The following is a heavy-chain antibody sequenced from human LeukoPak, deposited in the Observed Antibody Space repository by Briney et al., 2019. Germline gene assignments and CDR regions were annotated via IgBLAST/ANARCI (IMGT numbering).Heavy chain of an antibody. CDR3: ARGRGVIVPAAINSWFDS. CDR1: GGSFSGYY. J-gene: IGHJ5*01. V-gene: IGHV4-34*01. D-gene: IGHD2-2*01. Sequence: SETLSLTCAVYGGSFSGYYWSWIRQPPGKGLEWIGEINHSGSTNYNPSLKSRVTISVDTSKNQFSLKLSSVTAADTAVYYCARGRGVIVPAAINSWFDSWGQGTLVTVSS. CDR2: INHSGST.